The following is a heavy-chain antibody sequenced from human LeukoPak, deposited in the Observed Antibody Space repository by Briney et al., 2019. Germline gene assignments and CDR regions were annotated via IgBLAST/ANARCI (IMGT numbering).Heavy chain of an antibody. Sequence: PGGSLRLSCAASGFTVSSNYMSWVRQAPGKGLEWVSVIYSGGSTYYADSVKGRFTISRDNSKNTLYLQMNSLKTEDTAVYYCTRDPYSSSPLFDYWGQGTLVTVSS. D-gene: IGHD6-6*01. J-gene: IGHJ4*02. V-gene: IGHV3-53*01. CDR1: GFTVSSNY. CDR2: IYSGGST. CDR3: TRDPYSSSPLFDY.